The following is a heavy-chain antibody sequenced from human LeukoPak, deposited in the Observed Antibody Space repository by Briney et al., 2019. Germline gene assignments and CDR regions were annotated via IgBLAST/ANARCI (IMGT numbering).Heavy chain of an antibody. CDR2: IIPIFGTA. V-gene: IGHV1-69*05. Sequence: GSSVKVSCKASGGTFSSYAISWVRQAPGQGLEWMGGIIPIFGTANYAQKFQGRVTITTDESTSTAYMELSSLRSDDTAVYYCARDQSYSSSWYSGGDAFDIWGQGTMVTVSS. CDR3: ARDQSYSSSWYSGGDAFDI. CDR1: GGTFSSYA. J-gene: IGHJ3*02. D-gene: IGHD6-13*01.